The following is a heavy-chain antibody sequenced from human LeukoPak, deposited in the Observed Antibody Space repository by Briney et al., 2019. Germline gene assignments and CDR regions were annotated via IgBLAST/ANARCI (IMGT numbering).Heavy chain of an antibody. V-gene: IGHV3-7*05. CDR3: ARVTETTAFDY. J-gene: IGHJ4*02. CDR2: IKEDGSDK. D-gene: IGHD4-17*01. Sequence: PGGSLRLSCAASGFSFGSHCMIWVRQAPGKGLEWVANIKEDGSDKYYVDSVKGRFTISRDNAKKSLYLQMNSLRAEDTAVYYCARVTETTAFDYWGQGTLVTVSA. CDR1: GFSFGSHC.